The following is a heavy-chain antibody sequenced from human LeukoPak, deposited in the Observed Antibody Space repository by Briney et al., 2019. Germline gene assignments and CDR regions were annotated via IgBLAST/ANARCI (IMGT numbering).Heavy chain of an antibody. J-gene: IGHJ5*02. D-gene: IGHD1-26*01. CDR1: GGSISGYY. CDR2: IYYSGST. Sequence: SETLSLTCTVSGGSISGYYWSWIRQPPAKGLEWIGYIYYSGSTNYNPSLKSRVTISVDTSKNQFSLKLSSVTAADTAVYYCARGWELPGGNWFDPWGQGTLVTVSS. V-gene: IGHV4-59*01. CDR3: ARGWELPGGNWFDP.